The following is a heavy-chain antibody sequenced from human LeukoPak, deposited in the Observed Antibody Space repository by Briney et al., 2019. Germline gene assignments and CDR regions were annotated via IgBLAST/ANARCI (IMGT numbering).Heavy chain of an antibody. V-gene: IGHV1-69*04. CDR1: GGTFSSYA. J-gene: IGHJ6*02. D-gene: IGHD4-23*01. CDR2: IIPILGIA. CDR3: ANTVVEYYYYGMDV. Sequence: GSSVKVSCKASGGTFSSYAISWVRQAPGQGLEWMGRIIPILGIANYAQKFQGRVTITADKSTSTAYMELSSLRSEDTAVYYCANTVVEYYYYGMDVWGQGTTVTVSS.